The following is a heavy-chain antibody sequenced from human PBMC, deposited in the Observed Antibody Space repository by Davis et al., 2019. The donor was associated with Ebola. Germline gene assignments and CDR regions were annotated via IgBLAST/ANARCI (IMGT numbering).Heavy chain of an antibody. J-gene: IGHJ4*02. V-gene: IGHV3-11*01. Sequence: GGSLRLSCAASGFSFSDYYISWIRQAPGKGLEWVSYIGGRFRTIYYADSVKGRFSISRDNANNSLYLQMNSLRAEDTAVYYCARAKGHYYDSSGYYYDLGFDYWGQGTLVTVSS. CDR3: ARAKGHYYDSSGYYYDLGFDY. CDR1: GFSFSDYY. CDR2: IGGRFRTI. D-gene: IGHD3-22*01.